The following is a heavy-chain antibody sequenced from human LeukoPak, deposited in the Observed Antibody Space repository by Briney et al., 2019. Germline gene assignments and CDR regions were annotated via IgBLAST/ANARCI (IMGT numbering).Heavy chain of an antibody. CDR1: GFTFSSCS. CDR2: ISSSSITI. J-gene: IGHJ5*02. D-gene: IGHD3-22*01. CDR3: ARDPIAYYYDSSGYPNLNWFDP. Sequence: PGGSLRLSCAASGFTFSSCSMNWVRQAPGKGLEWVSYISSSSITIYYADSVKGRFTISRDNAKNSLYLQMNSLRAEDTAVYYCARDPIAYYYDSSGYPNLNWFDPWSQGTLVTVSS. V-gene: IGHV3-48*01.